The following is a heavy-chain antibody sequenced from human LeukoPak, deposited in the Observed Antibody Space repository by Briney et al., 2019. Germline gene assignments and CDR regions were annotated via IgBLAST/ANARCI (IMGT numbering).Heavy chain of an antibody. CDR3: ARAPIAVAGVWLFDY. CDR2: INAGNGNT. Sequence: ASVKVSCKASGYTFTSYAMHWVRQAPGQRLEWMGWINAGNGNTKYSQKFQGRVTITRDTSASTAYMELSSLRSEDTAVYYCARAPIAVAGVWLFDYWGQGTLVTVSS. J-gene: IGHJ4*02. D-gene: IGHD6-19*01. CDR1: GYTFTSYA. V-gene: IGHV1-3*01.